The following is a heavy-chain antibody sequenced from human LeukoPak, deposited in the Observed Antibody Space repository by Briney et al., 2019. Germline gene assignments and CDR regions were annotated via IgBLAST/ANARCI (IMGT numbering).Heavy chain of an antibody. Sequence: GALRLSCAASGFTVSSKYMSWVRQAQGKGLEWVSVIYSGGSTYYADSVKGRFTISRDNSKNTLYLQMNSLRVEDTAVYYCARTIYDYVWGNYRQTNYYYNYMDVWGKGTTVTISS. CDR3: ARTIYDYVWGNYRQTNYYYNYMDV. J-gene: IGHJ6*03. CDR2: IYSGGST. V-gene: IGHV3-53*01. D-gene: IGHD3-16*02. CDR1: GFTVSSKY.